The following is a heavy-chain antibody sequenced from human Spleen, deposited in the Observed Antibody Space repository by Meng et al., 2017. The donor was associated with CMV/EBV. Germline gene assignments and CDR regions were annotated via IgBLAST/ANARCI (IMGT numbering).Heavy chain of an antibody. CDR1: GDSVSSNTAA. Sequence: SCAISGDSVSSNTAAWNWIRQSPSRGLEWLGRTCYRSKWYNDYAVSVKSRISISPDTPKNQFSLQLNSVTPEDTAVYYCARDRGRGAQNVFDIWGQGTLVTVSS. V-gene: IGHV6-1*01. CDR3: ARDRGRGAQNVFDI. D-gene: IGHD3-10*01. J-gene: IGHJ3*02. CDR2: TCYRSKWYN.